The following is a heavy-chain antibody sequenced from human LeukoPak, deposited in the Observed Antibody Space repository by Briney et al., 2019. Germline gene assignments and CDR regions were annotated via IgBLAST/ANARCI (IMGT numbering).Heavy chain of an antibody. CDR1: GGSFSGYY. J-gene: IGHJ4*02. CDR3: AGDTITVVRGVIDY. Sequence: SETLSLTCAVYGGSFSGYYWSWIRQPPGKGLEWIGEINHSGSTNYNPSLKSRVTISVDTSKNQFSLKLSSVTAADTAVYYCAGDTITVVRGVIDYWGQGTLVTVSS. V-gene: IGHV4-34*01. CDR2: INHSGST. D-gene: IGHD3-10*01.